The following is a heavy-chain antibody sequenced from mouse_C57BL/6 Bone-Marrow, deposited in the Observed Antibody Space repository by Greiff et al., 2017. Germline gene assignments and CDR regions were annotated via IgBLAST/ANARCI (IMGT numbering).Heavy chain of an antibody. V-gene: IGHV1-66*01. Sequence: QVQLQQSGPELVKPGASVKISCKASGYSFTSYYIHWVKQRPGQGLEWIGWIYPGSGNTKYNEKFKGKATLTADTSSSTAYMQLSSLTSEDSAVYYCARGVRRRGYYYAMGYWGQGTSVTDSS. CDR1: GYSFTSYY. CDR3: ARGVRRRGYYYAMGY. D-gene: IGHD2-14*01. CDR2: IYPGSGNT. J-gene: IGHJ4*01.